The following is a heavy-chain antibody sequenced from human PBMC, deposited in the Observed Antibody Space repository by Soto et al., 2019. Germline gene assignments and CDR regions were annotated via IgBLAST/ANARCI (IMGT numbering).Heavy chain of an antibody. J-gene: IGHJ5*02. CDR3: AAMGPHWFDP. CDR1: GGSVSGYH. D-gene: IGHD5-18*01. CDR2: INNNGNT. Sequence: SETLSLTCTVSGGSVSGYHWSWIRQPPGKGLEWIGYINNNGNTDYNPSLESRVTISVDTSKNQVSLILTSVTAADTAVYYCAAMGPHWFDPWGQGTLVTVSS. V-gene: IGHV4-59*02.